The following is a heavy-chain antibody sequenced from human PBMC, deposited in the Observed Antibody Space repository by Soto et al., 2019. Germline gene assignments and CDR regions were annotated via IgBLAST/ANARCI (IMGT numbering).Heavy chain of an antibody. CDR1: GFSFSTYA. Sequence: EVQLLESGGGLIQPGGSLSLSCAAYGFSFSTYALSWVRQAPGKGLEWVSGITGSGANTYHADSVKGRFTISRDNSKHTLSLQMNSLRAEDTAVYFCATSPGRWWYYFDSWGQGTLVTVSS. CDR2: ITGSGANT. V-gene: IGHV3-23*01. D-gene: IGHD2-15*01. CDR3: ATSPGRWWYYFDS. J-gene: IGHJ4*02.